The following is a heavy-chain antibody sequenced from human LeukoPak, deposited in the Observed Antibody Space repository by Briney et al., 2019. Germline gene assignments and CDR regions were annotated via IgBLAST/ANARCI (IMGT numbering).Heavy chain of an antibody. V-gene: IGHV1-24*01. CDR3: ARGMVRGVITDNWFDP. CDR2: FDPEDGET. J-gene: IGHJ5*02. CDR1: GYTLTELS. D-gene: IGHD3-10*01. Sequence: ASVKVSCKVSGYTLTELSMHWVRQAPGKGLEWMGGFDPEDGETIYAQKFQGRVTMTEDTSTDTAYMELSSLRSEDTAVYYCARGMVRGVITDNWFDPWGQGTLVTVSS.